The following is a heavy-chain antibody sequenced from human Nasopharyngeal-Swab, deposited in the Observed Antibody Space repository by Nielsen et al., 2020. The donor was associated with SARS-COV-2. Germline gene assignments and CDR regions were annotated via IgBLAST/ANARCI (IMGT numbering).Heavy chain of an antibody. CDR3: AREILDYYDSSGYYSPPIFYGMDV. V-gene: IGHV1-8*01. D-gene: IGHD3-22*01. J-gene: IGHJ6*02. CDR1: GYTFTSYD. Sequence: ASVKVSCKASGYTFTSYDINWVRQATGQGLEWMGWMNPNSGNTGYAQKFQGRVTMTRNTSISTAYMELSSLRSEDTAVYYCAREILDYYDSSGYYSPPIFYGMDVWGQGTTVTVSS. CDR2: MNPNSGNT.